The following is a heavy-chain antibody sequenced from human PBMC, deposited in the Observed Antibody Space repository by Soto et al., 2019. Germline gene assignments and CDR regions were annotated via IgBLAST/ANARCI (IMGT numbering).Heavy chain of an antibody. Sequence: GGSLRLSCKGSGYSFTSYWIGWVRQMPGKGLEWMGIIYPGDSDTRYSPSFQGQVTISADKSISTAYLQWSSLKASDTAMYYCARQYCSGGSCYSYNYWGQGTLVTVSS. CDR2: IYPGDSDT. V-gene: IGHV5-51*01. J-gene: IGHJ4*02. D-gene: IGHD2-15*01. CDR3: ARQYCSGGSCYSYNY. CDR1: GYSFTSYW.